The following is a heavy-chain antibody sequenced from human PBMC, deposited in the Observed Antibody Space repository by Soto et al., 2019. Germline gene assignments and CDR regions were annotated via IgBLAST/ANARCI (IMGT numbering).Heavy chain of an antibody. D-gene: IGHD2-2*01. V-gene: IGHV3-33*01. Sequence: PXVCLRRSCAASGFTFSSYCMHWVRQAPGKGLEWVAVIWYDGSNKYYADSVKGRFTISRDNSKNTLYLQMNSLRAEDTAVYYCARDQLIVVVTAAIPYYYGMDVWGQGTTVTVSS. CDR3: ARDQLIVVVTAAIPYYYGMDV. J-gene: IGHJ6*02. CDR2: IWYDGSNK. CDR1: GFTFSSYC.